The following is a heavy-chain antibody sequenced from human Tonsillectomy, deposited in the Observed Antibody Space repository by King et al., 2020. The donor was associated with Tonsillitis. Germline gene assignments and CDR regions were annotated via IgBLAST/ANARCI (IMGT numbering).Heavy chain of an antibody. CDR2: IYYSGST. J-gene: IGHJ5*02. CDR1: GGSISSSSYY. D-gene: IGHD3-3*01. Sequence: LQLQESGPGLVKPSETLSLTCTVSGGSISSSSYYWGWLRQPPGKGREWIGSIYYSGSTYYNPSLKSRVTISVDTSKNQFSLKLSSVTAADTAVYYCALWSGENWFDPWGQGILVTVSS. CDR3: ALWSGENWFDP. V-gene: IGHV4-39*01.